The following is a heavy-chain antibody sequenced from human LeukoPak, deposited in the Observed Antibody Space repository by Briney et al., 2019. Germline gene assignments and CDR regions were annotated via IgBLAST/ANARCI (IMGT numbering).Heavy chain of an antibody. Sequence: GASVKVSCKASGYTFTSYYMHWVRQAPAQGLEWMGIINPSGGSTSYAQKFQGRVTMTRDMSTSTVYMELSSLRSEDTAVYYCARDLNDYGDYWDWFDPWGQGTLVTVSS. D-gene: IGHD4-17*01. CDR2: INPSGGST. CDR3: ARDLNDYGDYWDWFDP. V-gene: IGHV1-46*01. CDR1: GYTFTSYY. J-gene: IGHJ5*02.